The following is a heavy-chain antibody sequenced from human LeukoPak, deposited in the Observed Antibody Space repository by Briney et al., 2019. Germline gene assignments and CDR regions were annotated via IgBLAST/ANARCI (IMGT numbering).Heavy chain of an antibody. CDR3: ARDSQIVVVPAAPNYYMDV. CDR1: GFTFSNAW. V-gene: IGHV3-30-3*01. CDR2: ISYDGSNK. D-gene: IGHD2-2*01. J-gene: IGHJ6*03. Sequence: GGSLRLSCAASGFTFSNAWMSWVRQAPGKGLEWVAVISYDGSNKYYADSVKGRFTISRDNSKNTLYLQMNSLRAEDTAVYYCARDSQIVVVPAAPNYYMDVWGKGTTVTVSS.